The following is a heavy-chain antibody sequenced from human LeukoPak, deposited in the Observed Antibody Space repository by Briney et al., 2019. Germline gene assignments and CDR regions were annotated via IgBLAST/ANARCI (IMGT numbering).Heavy chain of an antibody. V-gene: IGHV1-2*02. CDR2: INPNSGGT. Sequence: ASVTVSCKASGYTFTGYYMHWVRQAPGQGLEWMGWINPNSGGTNYAQKFQGRVTMTRDTSISTAYMELSRLRSDDTAVYYCARVSQYDFWSGSIDYWGQGTLVTVSS. CDR1: GYTFTGYY. D-gene: IGHD3-3*01. J-gene: IGHJ4*02. CDR3: ARVSQYDFWSGSIDY.